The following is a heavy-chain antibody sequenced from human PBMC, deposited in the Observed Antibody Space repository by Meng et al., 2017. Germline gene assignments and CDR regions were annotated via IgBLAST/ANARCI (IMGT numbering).Heavy chain of an antibody. CDR1: GCTFSSYA. CDR2: IIPIFGTA. V-gene: IGHV1-69*01. Sequence: VPVVRCGGEVKKPGSSVKVSCKASGCTFSSYAISWVRQAPGQGLEWMGGIIPIFGTANYAQKFQGRVTITADESTSTAYMELSSLRSEDTAVYYCARESWFDPWGQGTLVTVAS. CDR3: ARESWFDP. J-gene: IGHJ5*02.